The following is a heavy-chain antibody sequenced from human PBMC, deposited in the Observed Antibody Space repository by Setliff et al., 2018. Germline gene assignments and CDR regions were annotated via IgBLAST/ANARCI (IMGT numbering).Heavy chain of an antibody. CDR1: GFTFSSFW. V-gene: IGHV3-7*01. Sequence: GGSLRLSCAASGFTFSSFWMSWVRQSPGKGLEWVANINQDGSGKFYVDSVKGRFTIFRDNARNLLYLQMNSLRAEDSAVYYCARDGVFYAMDFWGQGTTVTVSS. CDR3: ARDGVFYAMDF. CDR2: INQDGSGK. J-gene: IGHJ6*02. D-gene: IGHD3-10*01.